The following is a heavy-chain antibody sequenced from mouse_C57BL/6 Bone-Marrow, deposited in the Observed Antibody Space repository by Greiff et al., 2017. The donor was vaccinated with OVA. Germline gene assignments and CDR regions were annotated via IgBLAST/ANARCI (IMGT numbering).Heavy chain of an antibody. CDR1: GFSLPSYA. J-gene: IGHJ1*03. Sequence: VQLMESGPGLVAPSQSLSITCTVSGFSLPSYAISWVRQPPGKGLEWLGVIWTGGGTNYDSALKSRLSISKDNSKSQVFLKMNSLQTDDTARYYCASRYYGSSYWYFDVWGTGTTVTVSS. D-gene: IGHD1-1*01. V-gene: IGHV2-9-1*01. CDR2: IWTGGGT. CDR3: ASRYYGSSYWYFDV.